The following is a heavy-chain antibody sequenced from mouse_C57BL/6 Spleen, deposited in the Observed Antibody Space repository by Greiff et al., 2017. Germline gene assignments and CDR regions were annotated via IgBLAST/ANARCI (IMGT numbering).Heavy chain of an antibody. J-gene: IGHJ4*01. Sequence: QVQLQQSGAELVMPGASVKLSCKASGYTFTSYWMHWVKQRPGQGLEWIGEIDPSDSYTNYNQKFKGKSTLTVDKSSSTAYMQLSSLTSEDSAVYYCARRHGSSYGYAMDYWGQGTSVTVSS. D-gene: IGHD1-1*01. CDR3: ARRHGSSYGYAMDY. V-gene: IGHV1-69*01. CDR1: GYTFTSYW. CDR2: IDPSDSYT.